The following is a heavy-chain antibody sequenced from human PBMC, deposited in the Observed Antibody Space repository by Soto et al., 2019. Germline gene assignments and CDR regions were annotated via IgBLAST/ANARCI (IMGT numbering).Heavy chain of an antibody. J-gene: IGHJ3*02. CDR2: IIPIFGTA. D-gene: IGHD3-22*01. V-gene: IGHV1-69*13. CDR1: GYTFTSYG. CDR3: ARIGAFDS. Sequence: ASVNVSCKASGYTFTSYGISWVRQAPGQGLEWMGGIIPIFGTANYAQKFQGRVTITADESTSTAYMELSSLRSEDTAVYYCARIGAFDSWGQGTMVTV.